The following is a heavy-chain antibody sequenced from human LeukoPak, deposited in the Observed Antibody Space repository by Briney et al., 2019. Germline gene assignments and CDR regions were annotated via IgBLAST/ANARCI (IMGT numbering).Heavy chain of an antibody. D-gene: IGHD3-3*01. CDR3: ARSARLMKGVVEVTALDD. Sequence: GGSLRLSCAASGFTFSNYSMNWVRQAPGKGLEWVSYISRSSSIIYYADSVKGRFTIARDNAKNSVYLEMNSLRADDTAVYYCARSARLMKGVVEVTALDDWGQGTLVTVSS. J-gene: IGHJ4*02. CDR1: GFTFSNYS. CDR2: ISRSSSII. V-gene: IGHV3-48*04.